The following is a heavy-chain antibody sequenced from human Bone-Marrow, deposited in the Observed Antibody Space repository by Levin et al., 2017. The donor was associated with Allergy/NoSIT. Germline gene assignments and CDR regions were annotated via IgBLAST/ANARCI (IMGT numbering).Heavy chain of an antibody. CDR3: ARDPRGGKQWLVNDAFDI. J-gene: IGHJ3*02. D-gene: IGHD6-19*01. Sequence: QRGESLKISCAASGFTFSSYSMNWVRQAPGKGLEWVSYISSSSSTIYYADSVKGRFTISRDNAKNSLYLQMNSLRAEDTAVYYCARDPRGGKQWLVNDAFDIWGQGTMVTVSS. CDR2: ISSSSSTI. V-gene: IGHV3-48*01. CDR1: GFTFSSYS.